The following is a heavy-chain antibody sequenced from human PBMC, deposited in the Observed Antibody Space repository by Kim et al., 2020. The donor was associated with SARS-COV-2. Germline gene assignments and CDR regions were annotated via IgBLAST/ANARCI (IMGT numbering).Heavy chain of an antibody. D-gene: IGHD3-22*01. Sequence: GGSLRLSCLVSGFTVNSNYMGWVRQAPEKGLEWVALFYGDESTNYADSVKGRFTVSRDNSKNTLYLQMNTLRTKDTAVYYCVRLSYYYDSRASVVFDYWG. J-gene: IGHJ4*01. CDR1: GFTVNSNY. CDR3: VRLSYYYDSRASVVFDY. V-gene: IGHV3-66*04. CDR2: FYGDEST.